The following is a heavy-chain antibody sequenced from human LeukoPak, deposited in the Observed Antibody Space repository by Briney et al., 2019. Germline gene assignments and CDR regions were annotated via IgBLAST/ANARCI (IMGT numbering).Heavy chain of an antibody. D-gene: IGHD6-19*01. CDR2: VSRSGSST. Sequence: GGSLRLSCAASGFTFTSYAMSWVRQAPGKGLEWVSGVSRSGSSTKYADNVKGRFIISGDNPKNTLYLQMNSLRAEDTAVYYCARSSSGWYSFDYWGQGTLVTVSS. J-gene: IGHJ4*02. CDR1: GFTFTSYA. CDR3: ARSSSGWYSFDY. V-gene: IGHV3-23*01.